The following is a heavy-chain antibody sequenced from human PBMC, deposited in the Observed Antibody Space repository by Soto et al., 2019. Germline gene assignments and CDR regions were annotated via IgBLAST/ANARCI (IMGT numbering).Heavy chain of an antibody. D-gene: IGHD2-15*01. CDR2: IIPIFGTA. V-gene: IGHV1-69*06. Sequence: QVQLVQSGAEVKKPGSSVKVSCKASGGTFSSYAISWVRQAPGQGLEWMGGIIPIFGTANYAQKFQGRVTITADKSTSTAYMELSSLRSEDTAAYYCARSLYCSGGSCYSRYFDYWGQVTLVTVSS. CDR3: ARSLYCSGGSCYSRYFDY. CDR1: GGTFSSYA. J-gene: IGHJ4*02.